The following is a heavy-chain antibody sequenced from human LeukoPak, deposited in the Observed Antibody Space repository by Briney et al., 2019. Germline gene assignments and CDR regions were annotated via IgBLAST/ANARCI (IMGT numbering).Heavy chain of an antibody. D-gene: IGHD5-24*01. V-gene: IGHV3-23*01. CDR1: GFTFSSYG. J-gene: IGHJ4*02. CDR3: AKDPERWLQLRLGFSD. Sequence: GGSLRLSCAASGFTFSSYGMSWVRQAPGKGLEWVSGISGSGGNTYYADSVKGRFTISRDNSKNTLYLQMNSLRAEDTAVYYCAKDPERWLQLRLGFSDWGQGTLVTVSS. CDR2: ISGSGGNT.